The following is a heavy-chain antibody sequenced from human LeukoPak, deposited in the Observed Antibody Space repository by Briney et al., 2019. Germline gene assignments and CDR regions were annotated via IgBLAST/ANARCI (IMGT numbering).Heavy chain of an antibody. CDR2: IIPILGIA. Sequence: GASVKVSCKASGGTFSSYAISWVRQAPGQGLEWMGRIIPILGIANYARKFQGRVTITADKSTSTAYMELSSLRSEDTAVYYCARDSSVAGKFDYWGQGTLVTVSS. CDR3: ARDSSVAGKFDY. CDR1: GGTFSSYA. J-gene: IGHJ4*02. D-gene: IGHD6-19*01. V-gene: IGHV1-69*04.